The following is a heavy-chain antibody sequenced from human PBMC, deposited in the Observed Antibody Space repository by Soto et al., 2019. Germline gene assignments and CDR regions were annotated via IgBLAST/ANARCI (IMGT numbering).Heavy chain of an antibody. V-gene: IGHV1-46*01. CDR3: ATGASDAMDI. CDR2: IHPSGGST. D-gene: IGHD1-26*01. Sequence: ASVTVSCKASGYTFTRYYIHWVRQAPGQGLEWMGIIHPSGGSTSYAQNVQGRVTIPRDTSTSTVYMALSSLRSEDTAVYYCATGASDAMDIWGQGTTVTVSS. CDR1: GYTFTRYY. J-gene: IGHJ3*02.